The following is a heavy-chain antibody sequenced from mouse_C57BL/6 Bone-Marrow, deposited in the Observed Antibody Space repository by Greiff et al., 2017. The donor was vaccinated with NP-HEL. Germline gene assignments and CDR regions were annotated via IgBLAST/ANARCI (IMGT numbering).Heavy chain of an antibody. CDR1: GYTFTDYN. D-gene: IGHD1-1*01. CDR3: ARGAFIATVVADWYFDV. J-gene: IGHJ1*03. CDR2: INPNNGGT. Sequence: VQLKESGPELVKPGASVKISCKASGYTFTDYNMDWVKQSHGKSLEWIGDINPNNGGTIYNQKFKGKATLTVDKSSSTAYMELRSLTSEDTAVYYGARGAFIATVVADWYFDVWGTGTTVTVSS. V-gene: IGHV1-18*01.